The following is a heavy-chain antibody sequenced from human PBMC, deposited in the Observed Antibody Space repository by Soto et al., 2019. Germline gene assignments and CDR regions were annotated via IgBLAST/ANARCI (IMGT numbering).Heavy chain of an antibody. CDR2: IYYSGST. CDR1: GGSVSSGSYY. D-gene: IGHD5-18*01. CDR3: ARGDSYGYLVYYGMDV. V-gene: IGHV4-61*01. Sequence: QVQLQESGPGLVKPSETLSLTCTVSGGSVSSGSYYWSWIRQPPGKGLEWIGYIYYSGSTNYNPSLKRRVTISVATSKNQFSLKLSSVTAADTAVYYCARGDSYGYLVYYGMDVWGQGTTVTVSS. J-gene: IGHJ6*02.